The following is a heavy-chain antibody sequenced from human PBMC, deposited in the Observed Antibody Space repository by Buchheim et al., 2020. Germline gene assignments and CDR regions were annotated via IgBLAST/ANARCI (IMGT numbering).Heavy chain of an antibody. Sequence: QVQLVESGGGVVQPGRSLRLSCAASGFTFSSYAMHWVRQAPGKGLEWVAVISYDGSNKYYADSVKGRFTISRDNSKNTLSLQMNSLRADDTAVYYCAKEWSVGPFDPWGQGTL. CDR1: GFTFSSYA. D-gene: IGHD2-8*01. J-gene: IGHJ5*02. V-gene: IGHV3-30*04. CDR2: ISYDGSNK. CDR3: AKEWSVGPFDP.